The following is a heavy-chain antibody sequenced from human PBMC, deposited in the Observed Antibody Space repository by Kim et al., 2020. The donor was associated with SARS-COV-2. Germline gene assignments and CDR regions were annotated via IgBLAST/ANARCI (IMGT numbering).Heavy chain of an antibody. Sequence: SETLSLTCAVYGGSFSGYYWSWIRQPPGKGLEWIGEINHSGSTNYNPSLKSRVTISVDTSKNQFSLKLSSVTAADTAVYYCARGPATYYYDSSGYEPFDYWGQGTLVTVSS. CDR3: ARGPATYYYDSSGYEPFDY. J-gene: IGHJ4*02. V-gene: IGHV4-34*01. CDR1: GGSFSGYY. CDR2: INHSGST. D-gene: IGHD3-22*01.